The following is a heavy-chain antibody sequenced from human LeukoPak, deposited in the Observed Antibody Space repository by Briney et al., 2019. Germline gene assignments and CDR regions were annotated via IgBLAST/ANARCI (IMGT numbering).Heavy chain of an antibody. J-gene: IGHJ3*02. V-gene: IGHV4-4*09. Sequence: SETLSLTCNVSGGSISSFYWSWIRQPPGKGLEWIGYIYTSGTTKYNPSLKSRLTMSVDTSNSQFLLKLSSVTAAATAVYYCARHLRYNWNYGAFDIWGQGTMVTVSS. CDR3: ARHLRYNWNYGAFDI. CDR2: IYTSGTT. CDR1: GGSISSFY. D-gene: IGHD1-7*01.